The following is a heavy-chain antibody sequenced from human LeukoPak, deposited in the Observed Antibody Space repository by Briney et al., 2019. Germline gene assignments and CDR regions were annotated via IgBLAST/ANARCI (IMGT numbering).Heavy chain of an antibody. V-gene: IGHV4-30-4*08. J-gene: IGHJ1*01. Sequence: PSETLSLTCTVSGDSTSSGDYYWSWIRQPPGKGLEWIGYIYYSGSTYYNPSLKSRVTISVDTSKNQFSLKLSSVTAADTAVYYCARVYRDYAGNEVYFQHWGQGTLVTVSS. CDR1: GDSTSSGDYY. D-gene: IGHD4-23*01. CDR2: IYYSGST. CDR3: ARVYRDYAGNEVYFQH.